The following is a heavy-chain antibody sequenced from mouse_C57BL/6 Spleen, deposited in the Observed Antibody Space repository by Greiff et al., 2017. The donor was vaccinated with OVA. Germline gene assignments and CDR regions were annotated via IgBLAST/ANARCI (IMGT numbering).Heavy chain of an antibody. J-gene: IGHJ4*01. V-gene: IGHV1-64*01. D-gene: IGHD2-5*01. Sequence: VQLQQPGAELVKPGASVKLSCKASGYTFTSYWMHWVKQRPGQGLEWIGMIHPTSSSTNYNEKFKSKATLTVDKSSSTAYMQLSSLTSEDSAVYDCAKSYYSNSGAMDYWGQGTSVTVSS. CDR3: AKSYYSNSGAMDY. CDR1: GYTFTSYW. CDR2: IHPTSSST.